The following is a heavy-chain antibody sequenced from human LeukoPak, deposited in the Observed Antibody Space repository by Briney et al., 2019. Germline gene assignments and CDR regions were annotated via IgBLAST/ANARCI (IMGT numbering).Heavy chain of an antibody. CDR3: ARVRYSYGMDV. CDR2: IYYSGST. Sequence: SETLSLTCTVSGGSISSYYWSWIRQPPGKGLEWIGYIYYSGSTNYNPSLKSRVTISVDTSKNQLSLKLSSVTAADTAVYYCARVRYSYGMDVWGQGTTVTVSS. CDR1: GGSISSYY. V-gene: IGHV4-59*01. J-gene: IGHJ6*02.